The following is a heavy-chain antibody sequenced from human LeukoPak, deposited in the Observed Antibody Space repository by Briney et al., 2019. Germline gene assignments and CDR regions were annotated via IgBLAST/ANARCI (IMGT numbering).Heavy chain of an antibody. D-gene: IGHD2-2*01. CDR2: IYYSGTT. CDR1: GGSISSSTYF. V-gene: IGHV4-39*01. Sequence: SETLSPTCTVSGGSISSSTYFWGWIRQPPGKGLEWLGIIYYSGTTYYNPSLKSRVTISVYTSKNQFSLKLSSVTAADTAVYYCARRGLYGSSPFDPWGQGTLVTVSS. J-gene: IGHJ5*02. CDR3: ARRGLYGSSPFDP.